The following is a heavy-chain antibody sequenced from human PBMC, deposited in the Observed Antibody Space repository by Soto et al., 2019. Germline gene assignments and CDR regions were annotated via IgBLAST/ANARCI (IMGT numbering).Heavy chain of an antibody. CDR3: ARGMLQGNYYYYYYMDV. CDR2: ISAYSGNT. J-gene: IGHJ6*03. D-gene: IGHD3-10*02. CDR1: GYTFTSYG. Sequence: ASVKVSCKASGYTFTSYGISWVRQAPGQGLERMGWISAYSGNTNYAQKLQGRVTMTTDTSTSTAYMELRSLRSDDTAVYYCARGMLQGNYYYYYYMDVWGKGTTVTVSS. V-gene: IGHV1-18*01.